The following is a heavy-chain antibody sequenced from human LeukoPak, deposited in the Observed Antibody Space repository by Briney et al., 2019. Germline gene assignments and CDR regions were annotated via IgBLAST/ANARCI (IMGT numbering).Heavy chain of an antibody. CDR3: ARTDPYCAGDCYSGWFDP. V-gene: IGHV3-7*01. J-gene: IGHJ5*02. D-gene: IGHD2-21*02. Sequence: GGSLRLSCAASGFTFTDYWMSWVRQAPGQGLEWVANLKEDESEKYYVDSVKGRFTISRDNSRNSLYLQMNSLRGEDTAVYYCARTDPYCAGDCYSGWFDPWGQGTLVTVSS. CDR1: GFTFTDYW. CDR2: LKEDESEK.